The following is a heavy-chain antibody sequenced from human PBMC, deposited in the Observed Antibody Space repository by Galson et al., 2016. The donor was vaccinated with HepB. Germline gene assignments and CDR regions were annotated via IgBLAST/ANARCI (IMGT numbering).Heavy chain of an antibody. CDR3: ARTSYRECSGTRCVNFRYYSYYMDV. Sequence: SLRLSCAASGFSFSNSGMSWVRQAPGKGLEWVSVIFYGGTTYYADSVEGRFTISRDDSMNTLYLQMNSLTAEDTAVYFCARTSYRECSGTRCVNFRYYSYYMDVWGKGTTVTVSS. CDR1: GFSFSNSG. V-gene: IGHV3-53*01. J-gene: IGHJ6*03. D-gene: IGHD2-2*01. CDR2: IFYGGTT.